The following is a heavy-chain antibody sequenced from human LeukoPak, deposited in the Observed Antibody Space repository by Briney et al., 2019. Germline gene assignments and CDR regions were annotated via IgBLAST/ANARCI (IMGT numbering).Heavy chain of an antibody. Sequence: GGSLRLSCEGSGFTFSAYDLSWVRQAPGKGLEWVSAISGSGGSTYYADSVKGRFTISRDNSKNTLYLQMNSLRAEDTAVYYCAKDSGVSGSYYGWDYYYYYGMDVWGQGTTVTVSS. J-gene: IGHJ6*02. CDR1: GFTFSAYD. V-gene: IGHV3-23*01. CDR3: AKDSGVSGSYYGWDYYYYYGMDV. CDR2: ISGSGGST. D-gene: IGHD1-26*01.